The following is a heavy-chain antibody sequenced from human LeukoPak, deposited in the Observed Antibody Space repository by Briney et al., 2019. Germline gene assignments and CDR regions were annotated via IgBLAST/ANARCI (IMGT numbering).Heavy chain of an antibody. CDR3: ARGRTAVAGLRPYYFDY. Sequence: SETLSLTCTVSGGSISSYYWSWIRQPAGKGLEWIGRIYNSGSTNYNPSLKSRVTMSVDTSKNQFSLKLSSVTAADTAVYYCARGRTAVAGLRPYYFDYWGQGTLVTVSS. CDR2: IYNSGST. D-gene: IGHD6-19*01. V-gene: IGHV4-4*07. CDR1: GGSISSYY. J-gene: IGHJ4*02.